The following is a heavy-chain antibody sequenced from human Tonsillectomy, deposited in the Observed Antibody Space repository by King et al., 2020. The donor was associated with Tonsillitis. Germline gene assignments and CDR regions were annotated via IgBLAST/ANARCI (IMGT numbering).Heavy chain of an antibody. Sequence: QWQLVQSGAEVKKPGASVEVSCKASAYTLTGYYIHWVRQAPGQGLEWMGRINPNTGGTKYAQKFHGRVTMSRDLSISTAYMELNRLTSDDTAVYYCARDGAPLEWNVGFYDYWGQGTPVTVTS. D-gene: IGHD1-1*01. CDR1: AYTLTGYY. CDR3: ARDGAPLEWNVGFYDY. J-gene: IGHJ4*02. V-gene: IGHV1-2*06. CDR2: INPNTGGT.